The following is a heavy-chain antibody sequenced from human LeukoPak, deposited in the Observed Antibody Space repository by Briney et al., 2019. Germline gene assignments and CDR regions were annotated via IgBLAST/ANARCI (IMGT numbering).Heavy chain of an antibody. Sequence: KPSETLSLTCAVYGGSFSGYYWSWIRQPPGKGLEWIREINHSGSTNYNPSLKSRVTISVDTSKNQFSLKLSSVTAADTAVYYCARRGRGGNIVAVPIFHPQKWFDPWGQGTLVTVSS. V-gene: IGHV4-34*01. D-gene: IGHD2-2*01. CDR2: INHSGST. CDR3: ARRGRGGNIVAVPIFHPQKWFDP. CDR1: GGSFSGYY. J-gene: IGHJ5*02.